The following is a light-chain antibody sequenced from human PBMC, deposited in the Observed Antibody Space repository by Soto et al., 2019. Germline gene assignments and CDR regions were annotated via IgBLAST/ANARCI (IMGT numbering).Light chain of an antibody. CDR3: QSYDNSLRGVV. V-gene: IGLV1-40*01. J-gene: IGLJ2*01. CDR1: SSNIGAGYH. CDR2: GST. Sequence: QSVLTQPPSVSGAPGQRVTISCTGSSSNIGAGYHVHWYQQLPGTAPKLLIYGSTDRPSGVPDRFSGSKSGTSASLAITGLQAEDEADYFCQSYDNSLRGVVFGGGTKLTVL.